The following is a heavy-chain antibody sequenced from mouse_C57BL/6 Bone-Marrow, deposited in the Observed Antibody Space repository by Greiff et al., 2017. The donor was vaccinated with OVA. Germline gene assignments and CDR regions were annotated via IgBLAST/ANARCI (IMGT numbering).Heavy chain of an antibody. V-gene: IGHV1-18*01. CDR3: ERGGYYDYDGGAWFAY. Sequence: EVHLVESGPELAKPGASVKIPCKASGYTFTDYNMDWVKQSHGKSLEWIGDINSNNGGTIYNQKFKGKATLTVDKSSSTAYMELRSLTSEDTAVYYCERGGYYDYDGGAWFAYGGQGTLVTVSA. J-gene: IGHJ3*01. CDR2: INSNNGGT. D-gene: IGHD2-4*01. CDR1: GYTFTDYN.